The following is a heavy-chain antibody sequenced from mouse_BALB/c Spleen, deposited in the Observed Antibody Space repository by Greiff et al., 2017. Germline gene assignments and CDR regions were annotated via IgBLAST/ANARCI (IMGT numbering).Heavy chain of an antibody. V-gene: IGHV14-3*02. CDR3: AREELSDAMDY. CDR1: GFNIKDTY. D-gene: IGHD2-12*01. J-gene: IGHJ4*01. Sequence: EVQLHQSGAELVKPGASVKLSCTASGFNIKDTYMHWVKQRPEQGLEWIGRIDPANGNTKYDPKFQGKATITADTSSNTAYLQLSSLTSEDTAVYYCAREELSDAMDYWGQGTSVTVSS. CDR2: IDPANGNT.